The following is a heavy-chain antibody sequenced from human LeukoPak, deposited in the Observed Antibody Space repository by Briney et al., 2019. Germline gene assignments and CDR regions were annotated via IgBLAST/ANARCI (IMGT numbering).Heavy chain of an antibody. J-gene: IGHJ5*02. CDR2: ISAYNGNT. D-gene: IGHD1-26*01. CDR3: ARDLRRLVGATTKNWFDP. Sequence: GASVKVSCKASGYTSTSYGISWVRQAPGQGLEWMGWISAYNGNTNYAQKLQGRVTMTTDTSTSTAYMELRSLRSDDTAVYYCARDLRRLVGATTKNWFDPWSQGTLVTVSS. CDR1: GYTSTSYG. V-gene: IGHV1-18*01.